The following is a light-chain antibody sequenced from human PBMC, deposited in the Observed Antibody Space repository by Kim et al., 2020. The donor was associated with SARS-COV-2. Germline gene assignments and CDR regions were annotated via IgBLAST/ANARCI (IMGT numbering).Light chain of an antibody. CDR1: QTRSRW. V-gene: IGKV1-5*03. CDR3: QQYERYPYT. J-gene: IGKJ2*01. CDR2: KAI. Sequence: SASVGDRVSINWRASQTRSRWLAWYQQKPGKAPKLLIYKAISLESGVPSRFSGSASGTVFTLTITSLQPDDFATYYCQQYERYPYTFGQGTKLEI.